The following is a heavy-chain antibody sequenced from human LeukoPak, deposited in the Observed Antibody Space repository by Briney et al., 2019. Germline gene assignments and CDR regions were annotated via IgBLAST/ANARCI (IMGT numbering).Heavy chain of an antibody. V-gene: IGHV4-59*01. J-gene: IGHJ4*02. CDR1: GGSISSYY. CDR2: IYYSGST. CDR3: ARHSIAAAGHFDY. D-gene: IGHD6-13*01. Sequence: SETLSLTCTVSGGSISSYYWSWIRQPPGKGLEWIGYIYYSGSTNYNPSLKSRVTISVDTSKNQFSLKLSSVTAADTAVYYCARHSIAAAGHFDYWGQGTLVTVSA.